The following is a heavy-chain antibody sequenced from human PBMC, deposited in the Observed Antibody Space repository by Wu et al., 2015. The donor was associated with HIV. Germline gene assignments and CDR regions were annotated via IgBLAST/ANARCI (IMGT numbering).Heavy chain of an antibody. CDR1: GYTFSSYD. D-gene: IGHD6-19*01. J-gene: IGHJ4*02. V-gene: IGHV1-8*01. Sequence: QVQLVQSGAEVKKPGASVKVSCKASGYTFSSYDINWVRQATGQGLEWMGWMNPKTGNTGYAQKFQGRVTMTRDNSISSAYMELSSLRSEDTAIYYCARQRAYSSGWYVYDYWGQGALVTVSS. CDR3: ARQRAYSSGWYVYDY. CDR2: MNPKTGNT.